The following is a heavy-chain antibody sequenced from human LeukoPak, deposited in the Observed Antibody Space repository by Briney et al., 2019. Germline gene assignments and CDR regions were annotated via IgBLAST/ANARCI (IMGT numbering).Heavy chain of an antibody. Sequence: PGGSLRLSCAASGFTFSRYSMNWVRQAPGKGLEWVSYISSSSTSIYYADSLKGRFTISRDNAKNSLFLQMNSLRAEDTAVYYCARDLRGYSGDNALDYWGQGTLVTVSS. CDR3: ARDLRGYSGDNALDY. D-gene: IGHD5-12*01. CDR1: GFTFSRYS. J-gene: IGHJ4*02. V-gene: IGHV3-21*01. CDR2: ISSSSTSI.